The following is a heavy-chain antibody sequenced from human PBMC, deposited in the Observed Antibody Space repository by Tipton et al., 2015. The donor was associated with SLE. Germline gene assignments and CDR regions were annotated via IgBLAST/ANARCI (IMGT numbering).Heavy chain of an antibody. V-gene: IGHV3-30*04. CDR1: GFTFSFNA. CDR2: ISYDGSNK. CDR3: ARVRCVGPTLPCLFDY. D-gene: IGHD1-26*01. Sequence: SLRLSCAASGFTFSFNAMHWVRQAPGKGLEWVAVISYDGSNKYYADSVKGRFTISRDNSKNTLYLQMNSLRGEDTAIYYCARVRCVGPTLPCLFDYWGQGTLVTVSS. J-gene: IGHJ4*02.